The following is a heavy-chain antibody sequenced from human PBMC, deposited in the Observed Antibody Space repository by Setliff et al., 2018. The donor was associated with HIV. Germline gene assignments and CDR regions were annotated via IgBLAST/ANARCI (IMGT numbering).Heavy chain of an antibody. CDR2: ISSSGSTI. D-gene: IGHD1-1*01. CDR1: GFTFSSYE. CDR3: ARWRWEQSEFDH. V-gene: IGHV3-48*03. Sequence: GGSLRLSCAASGFTFSSYEMNWVRQAPGKGLEWLSYISSSGSTIYYADSVKGRFTVSRDNAKNSLYLQMNSLRVEDTAVYYCARWRWEQSEFDHWGQGNQVTVSS. J-gene: IGHJ4*02.